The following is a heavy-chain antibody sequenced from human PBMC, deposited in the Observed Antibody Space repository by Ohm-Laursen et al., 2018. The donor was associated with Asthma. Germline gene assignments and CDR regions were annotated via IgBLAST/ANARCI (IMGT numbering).Heavy chain of an antibody. CDR3: AHSVCSTSCYTAFDI. V-gene: IGHV2-5*02. CDR1: GFSLSTTGVG. Sequence: TQTLTLTLTFSGFSLSTTGVGVGWIRQPPGKALEWLALIYWDDDKRYSPSLRSRLSITKDTSKNQVVLTMTNMDPVDAATYYCAHSVCSTSCYTAFDIWGQGTMVTVSS. CDR2: IYWDDDK. D-gene: IGHD2-2*02. J-gene: IGHJ3*02.